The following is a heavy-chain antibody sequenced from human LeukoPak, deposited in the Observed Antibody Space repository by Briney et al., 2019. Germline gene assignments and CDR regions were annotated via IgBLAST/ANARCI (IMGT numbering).Heavy chain of an antibody. CDR2: IIPIFGTA. CDR3: ARVRGRRIQLWYFDY. J-gene: IGHJ4*02. V-gene: IGHV1-69*13. CDR1: GYTFTSYY. D-gene: IGHD5-18*01. Sequence: ASVKVSCKASGYTFTSYYMHWVRQAPGQGLEWMGGIIPIFGTANYAQKFQGRVTITADESTSTAYMELSSLRSEDTAVYYCARVRGRRIQLWYFDYWGQGTLVTVSS.